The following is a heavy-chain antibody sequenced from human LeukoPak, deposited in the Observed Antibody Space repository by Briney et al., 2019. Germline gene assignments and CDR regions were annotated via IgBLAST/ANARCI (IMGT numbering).Heavy chain of an antibody. D-gene: IGHD3/OR15-3a*01. Sequence: SGPTLVNPTQTLTLTCTFSGFSLSTSGMRVSWIPQPPGKALEWLARIDWDDDKFYSTSLKTRLTISKDTSKNQVVLTMTNMDPVDTATYYCARIHGLAGYFDYWGQGTLVTVSS. J-gene: IGHJ4*02. CDR3: ARIHGLAGYFDY. CDR1: GFSLSTSGMR. CDR2: IDWDDDK. V-gene: IGHV2-70*04.